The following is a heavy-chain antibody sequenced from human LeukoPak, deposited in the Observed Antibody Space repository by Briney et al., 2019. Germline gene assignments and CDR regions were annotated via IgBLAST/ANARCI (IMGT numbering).Heavy chain of an antibody. D-gene: IGHD2-15*01. CDR3: AKGRGSFTDFDM. V-gene: IGHV3-23*01. J-gene: IGHJ3*02. CDR2: VNSGGST. Sequence: PGGSLRLSCAASGFTFTSYSMSWVRQAPGKGLEWVSAVNSGGSTYLADSVKGRFTISRDNSQNTLFLQMNSLGAEDTAIYYCAKGRGSFTDFDMWGQGTTVTVSS. CDR1: GFTFTSYS.